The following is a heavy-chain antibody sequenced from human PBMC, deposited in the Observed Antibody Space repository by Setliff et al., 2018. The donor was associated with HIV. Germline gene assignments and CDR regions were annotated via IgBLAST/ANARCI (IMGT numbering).Heavy chain of an antibody. CDR1: GFTLSVYG. CDR2: LWYDGGKK. CDR3: SKEKFTFTVVRGVIDS. J-gene: IGHJ4*02. Sequence: PGGSLRLSCEGSGFTLSVYGMHWVRQAPGKGLEWVAVLWYDGGKKHYADSLKGRFTISRDDSKNTLYLQMNSLRAEDTAFYYCSKEKFTFTVVRGVIDSWGQGTLVTVSS. D-gene: IGHD3-10*01. V-gene: IGHV3-33*06.